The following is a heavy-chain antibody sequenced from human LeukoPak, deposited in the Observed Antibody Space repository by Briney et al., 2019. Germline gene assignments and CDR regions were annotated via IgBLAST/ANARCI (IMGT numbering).Heavy chain of an antibody. CDR1: GFTFSTYW. J-gene: IGHJ4*02. CDR2: INNDGSST. D-gene: IGHD3-10*01. Sequence: GGSLRLSCAASGFTFSTYWMHWVRQAPGKGLVWVSRINNDGSSTAYAGSVEGRFTISRDNAKNTLFLQINSLRAEDTAVYYCARDRGYGFVTNSNDYWGLGTLVTVSS. CDR3: ARDRGYGFVTNSNDY. V-gene: IGHV3-74*01.